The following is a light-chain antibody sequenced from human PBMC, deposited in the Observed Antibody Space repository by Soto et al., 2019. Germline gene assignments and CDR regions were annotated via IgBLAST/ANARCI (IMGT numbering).Light chain of an antibody. V-gene: IGKV2D-29*01. J-gene: IGKJ1*01. Sequence: DVVMTQTPISLSFTPGQPASISCRSSQSLQDRDGKSYLCWYLQKPGQPPQLLMYEVSHRFSGVTVRFSCSESGTQFTLKLSRVEAEDVGVYYCMQAIQPPWTFVQGTKVEIK. CDR1: QSLQDRDGKSY. CDR3: MQAIQPPWT. CDR2: EVS.